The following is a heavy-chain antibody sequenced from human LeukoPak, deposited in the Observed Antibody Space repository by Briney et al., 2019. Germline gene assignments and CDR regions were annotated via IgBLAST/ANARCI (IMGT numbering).Heavy chain of an antibody. J-gene: IGHJ4*02. D-gene: IGHD3-22*01. CDR1: GFTFSTYA. CDR2: ISYDGSKR. CDR3: ARDYDTSGSYFDFFDY. V-gene: IGHV3-30-3*01. Sequence: GGSLRLSYAASGFTFSTYAVHWVRQAPGKGLEWVAVISYDGSKRYYADSVKGRFTISRDNSKNAFLQMNSLRAEDTAVYYCARDYDTSGSYFDFFDYWGQGTLVTVSS.